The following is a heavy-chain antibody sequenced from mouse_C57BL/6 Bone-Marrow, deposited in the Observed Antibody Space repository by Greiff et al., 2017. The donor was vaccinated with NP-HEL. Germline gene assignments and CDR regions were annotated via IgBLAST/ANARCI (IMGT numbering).Heavy chain of an antibody. Sequence: EVHLVESGGGLVQPKGSLKLSCAASGFSFNTYAMNWVRQAPGTGLEWVARIRSKSNNYATYYADSVKDRFTISRDDSQSMLYMQMNNLKTEDTPMYYCVRTFDVWGTGTTVTVSS. J-gene: IGHJ1*03. CDR2: IRSKSNNYAT. CDR3: VRTFDV. CDR1: GFSFNTYA. V-gene: IGHV10-1*01.